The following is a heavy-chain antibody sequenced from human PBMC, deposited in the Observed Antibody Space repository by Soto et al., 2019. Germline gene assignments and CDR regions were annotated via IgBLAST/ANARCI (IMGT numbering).Heavy chain of an antibody. Sequence: PGESLKISCKGSGYSFTNYWIGWVRQMPGKGLEWMGIIYPGDSDTRYSPSFQGQVTISADKSISTAYLQWSSLKASDTAMYYCARSTYSNYVPHSGPYYYYGMDVWGQGTTVTVSS. V-gene: IGHV5-51*01. CDR1: GYSFTNYW. CDR3: ARSTYSNYVPHSGPYYYYGMDV. D-gene: IGHD4-4*01. J-gene: IGHJ6*02. CDR2: IYPGDSDT.